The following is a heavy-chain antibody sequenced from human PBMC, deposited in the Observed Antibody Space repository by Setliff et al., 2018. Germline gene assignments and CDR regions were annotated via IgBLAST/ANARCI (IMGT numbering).Heavy chain of an antibody. V-gene: IGHV3-73*01. Sequence: GGSLRLSCAASGFTFSGSAVYWVRQASGRGLEWVGRIRSKADSYATAYAASVKARFTISRDDSKNTAYLQVNSLKTEDTAVYYCAITKTTGVDFFDYWGQGTLVTVSS. CDR1: GFTFSGSA. D-gene: IGHD4-17*01. CDR2: IRSKADSYAT. J-gene: IGHJ4*02. CDR3: AITKTTGVDFFDY.